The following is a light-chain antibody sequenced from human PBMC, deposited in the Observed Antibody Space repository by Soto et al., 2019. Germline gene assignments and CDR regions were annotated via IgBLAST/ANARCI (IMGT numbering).Light chain of an antibody. V-gene: IGKV1-12*01. CDR3: QQANSFPLT. CDR2: TGS. Sequence: DIQMTQSPSSVSASVGDRVRITCRASQGISNWLAWYQQKQGRAPKLLLYTGSSLQSGVPSRFSGTGSGTDFTLTISGLQHEDVATYCCQQANSFPLTFGGATKVEIK. CDR1: QGISNW. J-gene: IGKJ4*02.